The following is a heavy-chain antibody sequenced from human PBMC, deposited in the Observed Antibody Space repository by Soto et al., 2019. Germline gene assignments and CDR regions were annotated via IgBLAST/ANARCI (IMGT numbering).Heavy chain of an antibody. CDR2: ISGNREKP. CDR3: VKSLNV. J-gene: IGHJ4*02. CDR1: GFTFSKAA. Sequence: EVQLVESGGGLVQPGGSLRLSCSASGFTFSKAAMHWVRQAPGKGLEYVSIISGNREKPYYTDSAKGRFIISRDNYKNTLYLQMSSLRSDDTGVYYCVKSLNVWGRGTLVTVSS. V-gene: IGHV3-64D*08.